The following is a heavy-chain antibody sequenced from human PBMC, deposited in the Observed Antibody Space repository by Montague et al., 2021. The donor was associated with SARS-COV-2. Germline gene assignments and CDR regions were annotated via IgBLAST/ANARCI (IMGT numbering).Heavy chain of an antibody. CDR3: TRLSLGWNTD. J-gene: IGHJ1*01. CDR1: GDSMTDSY. V-gene: IGHV4-59*08. D-gene: IGHD1-1*01. CDR2: IYFSGST. Sequence: SETQSLTCTVSGDSMTDSYWSWIRQPPGKGLEYIGYIYFSGSTNYNPSLKSRLTISVDTSKNQFSLKLSSVTAADTAVYFCTRLSLGWNTDWGQGTLVTVSS.